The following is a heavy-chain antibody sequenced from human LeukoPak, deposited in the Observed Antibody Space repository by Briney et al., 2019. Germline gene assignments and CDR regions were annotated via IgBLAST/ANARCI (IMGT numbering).Heavy chain of an antibody. D-gene: IGHD6-19*01. Sequence: GRSLRLSCAASGFTVSSNYMSWVRQAPGKGLEWVSVIYSGGSTYYADSVKGRFTISRDNSKNTLYLQMNSLRAEDTAVYYCAREEVGAVATFDYWGQGTLVTVSS. J-gene: IGHJ4*02. CDR2: IYSGGST. CDR3: AREEVGAVATFDY. CDR1: GFTVSSNY. V-gene: IGHV3-53*01.